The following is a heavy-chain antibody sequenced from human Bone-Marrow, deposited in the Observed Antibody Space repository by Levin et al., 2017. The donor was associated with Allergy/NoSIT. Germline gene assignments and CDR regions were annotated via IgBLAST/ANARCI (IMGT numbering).Heavy chain of an antibody. D-gene: IGHD3-22*01. J-gene: IGHJ4*02. CDR2: FDPEDGET. CDR1: GYTLTELS. V-gene: IGHV1-24*01. CDR3: ATFTYYYDSSGTFDY. Sequence: ASVKVSCKVSGYTLTELSMHWVRQAPGKGLEWMGGFDPEDGETIYAQKFQGRVTMTEDTSTDTAYMALSSLRSEDTAVYYCATFTYYYDSSGTFDYWGQGTLVTVSS.